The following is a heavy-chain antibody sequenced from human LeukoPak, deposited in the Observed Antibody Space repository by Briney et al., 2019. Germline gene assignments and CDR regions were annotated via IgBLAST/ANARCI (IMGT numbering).Heavy chain of an antibody. Sequence: PSETLSLTCAVYGGSFSGYYWSWIRQPPGKGLEWIGEINHSGSTNYNPSLKSRVTISVDTSKNQFSLKLSSVTAADTAVYYCARGRLVVPAAISVNWFDPWGQGTLVTVSS. D-gene: IGHD2-2*01. CDR3: ARGRLVVPAAISVNWFDP. J-gene: IGHJ5*02. CDR1: GGSFSGYY. CDR2: INHSGST. V-gene: IGHV4-34*01.